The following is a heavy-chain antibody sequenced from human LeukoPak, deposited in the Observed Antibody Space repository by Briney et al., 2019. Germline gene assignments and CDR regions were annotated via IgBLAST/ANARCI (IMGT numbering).Heavy chain of an antibody. Sequence: SVKVSCKAAGYTFTGYFMHWVRQAPRQGLEWMGWNNPNSGGTNNAQKFVGRGTMTRDTYISTAYMVLSRLLSYDKAVYYCSGDGPYYDSSGYHSRFDYWGQGTLVTVSS. V-gene: IGHV1-2*02. CDR1: GYTFTGYF. J-gene: IGHJ4*02. CDR3: SGDGPYYDSSGYHSRFDY. D-gene: IGHD3-22*01. CDR2: NNPNSGGT.